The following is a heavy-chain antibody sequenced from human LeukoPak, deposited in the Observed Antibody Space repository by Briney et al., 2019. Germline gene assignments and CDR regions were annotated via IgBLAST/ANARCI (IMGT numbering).Heavy chain of an antibody. Sequence: PGGSLRLSCAASGFTLSSYWMSWVRQAPGKGLEWVANIKQVGSEKYYVDSVKGRFTISRDNAKNSLYLQMNSLRAEDTAVYYCASAWGDGYNYDYWGQGTLVTVSS. CDR1: GFTLSSYW. J-gene: IGHJ4*02. CDR3: ASAWGDGYNYDY. D-gene: IGHD5-24*01. CDR2: IKQVGSEK. V-gene: IGHV3-7*01.